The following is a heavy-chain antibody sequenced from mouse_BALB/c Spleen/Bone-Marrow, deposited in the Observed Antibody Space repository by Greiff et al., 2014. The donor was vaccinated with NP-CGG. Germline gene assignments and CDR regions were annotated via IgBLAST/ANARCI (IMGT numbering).Heavy chain of an antibody. Sequence: QGQLKGSGAELMKPGASVKISCKATGYTFSSYWIEGGKQRPGHGLEWIGEILPGSGSTNYNEKFKGKATFTADTSSNTAYMQLSSLTSEDSAVYYCARGDYFDYWGQGTTLTVSS. J-gene: IGHJ2*01. V-gene: IGHV1-9*01. CDR2: ILPGSGST. CDR1: GYTFSSYW. CDR3: ARGDYFDY.